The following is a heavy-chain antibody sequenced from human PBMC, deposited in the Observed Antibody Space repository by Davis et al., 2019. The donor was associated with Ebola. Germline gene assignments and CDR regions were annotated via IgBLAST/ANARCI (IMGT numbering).Heavy chain of an antibody. CDR3: ARGGCSSTSCYIYYYYGMDV. Sequence: GGSLRLSCAASGFTFSSYSMNWVRQAPGKGLEWVSSISSSSSYIYYADSVKGRFTISRDNAKNSLYLQMNSLRAEDTAVYYCARGGCSSTSCYIYYYYGMDVWGQGTTVTVSS. D-gene: IGHD2-2*02. J-gene: IGHJ6*02. V-gene: IGHV3-21*04. CDR1: GFTFSSYS. CDR2: ISSSSSYI.